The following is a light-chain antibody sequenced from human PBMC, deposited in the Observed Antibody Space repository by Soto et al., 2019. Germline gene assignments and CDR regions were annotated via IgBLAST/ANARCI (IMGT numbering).Light chain of an antibody. CDR2: WAS. V-gene: IGKV4-1*01. CDR3: QQYYSAWWT. Sequence: DIVMTQSPDSLAVSLGERATINCKSSQSVLYSSNNKNYLAWYQQKPGQPPKLLIYWASTRESGVPDRFSGSGSGTDFTLTISSLHAEDVAVYYCQQYYSAWWTFGQGTKVEI. J-gene: IGKJ1*01. CDR1: QSVLYSSNNKNY.